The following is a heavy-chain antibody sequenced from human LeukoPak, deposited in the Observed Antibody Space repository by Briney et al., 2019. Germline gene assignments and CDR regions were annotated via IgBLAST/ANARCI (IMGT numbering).Heavy chain of an antibody. D-gene: IGHD3-22*01. Sequence: SETLSLTCTVSGGSVSSGSYYWSWIRQPPGKGLEWIGYIYCSGSTNYNPSLKSRVTISVDTSKNQFSLKLSSVTAADTAVYYCARYYYDSSSNWFDPWGQGTLVTVSS. V-gene: IGHV4-61*01. CDR2: IYCSGST. J-gene: IGHJ5*02. CDR3: ARYYYDSSSNWFDP. CDR1: GGSVSSGSYY.